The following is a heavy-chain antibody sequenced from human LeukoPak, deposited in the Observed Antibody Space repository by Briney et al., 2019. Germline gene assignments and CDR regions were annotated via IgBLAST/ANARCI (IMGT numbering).Heavy chain of an antibody. CDR1: GGSISSGGYS. CDR2: IYYSGST. V-gene: IGHV4-30-2*01. CDR3: ARDYLGGNPDAFDI. Sequence: SQTLSLTCAVSGGSISSGGYSWSWIRQPPGKGLEWIGYIYYSGSTYYNPSLNSRVTISVDTSKNQFSLKLSSVTAADTAVYYCARDYLGGNPDAFDIWGQGTMVTVSS. J-gene: IGHJ3*02. D-gene: IGHD4-23*01.